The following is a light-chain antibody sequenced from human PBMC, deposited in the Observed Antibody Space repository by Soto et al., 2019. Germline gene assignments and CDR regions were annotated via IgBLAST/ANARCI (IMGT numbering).Light chain of an antibody. Sequence: EIVLTQSPGTLSLSPGERATLSCRASQSVSSAYLAWYQHKPGQPPTLLIYAASSRVTGIPDRFSGSGSGTDFILTLSRLEPEYFAVYYCQQFFSSSTWTFGQATKVEIK. V-gene: IGKV3-20*01. CDR2: AAS. J-gene: IGKJ1*01. CDR1: QSVSSAY. CDR3: QQFFSSSTWT.